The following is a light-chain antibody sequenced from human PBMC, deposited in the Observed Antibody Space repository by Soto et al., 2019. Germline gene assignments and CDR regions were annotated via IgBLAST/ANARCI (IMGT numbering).Light chain of an antibody. J-gene: IGKJ2*01. Sequence: IVLTQSPGTLSLSPGERATLSCRASQSVSSSYLAWYQQKPGQAPRLLIYGASSRATGIPDRFSGSGSGTDFTLTISRLEPEDFEVYYCQQYGSSPYTFGQGPKVDIK. V-gene: IGKV3-20*01. CDR1: QSVSSSY. CDR3: QQYGSSPYT. CDR2: GAS.